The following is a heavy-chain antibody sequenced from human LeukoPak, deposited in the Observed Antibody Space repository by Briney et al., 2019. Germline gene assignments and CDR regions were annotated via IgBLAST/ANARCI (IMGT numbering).Heavy chain of an antibody. CDR2: ISSSGSTI. CDR3: ARDGYYYDSSGYYFDY. V-gene: IGHV3-48*03. Sequence: GGSLRLSCAASGFTFSSYEMNWDRQAPGKGLEWVSYISSSGSTIYYADSVKGRFTISRDNAKNSLYLQMNSLRAEDTAVYYCARDGYYYDSSGYYFDYWGQGTLVTVSS. J-gene: IGHJ4*02. CDR1: GFTFSSYE. D-gene: IGHD3-22*01.